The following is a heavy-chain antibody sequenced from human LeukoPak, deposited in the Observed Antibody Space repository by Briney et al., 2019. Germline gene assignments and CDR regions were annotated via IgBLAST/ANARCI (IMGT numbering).Heavy chain of an antibody. D-gene: IGHD4-17*01. V-gene: IGHV3-21*01. CDR2: ISSSSSHI. CDR3: ARETVTTSDY. J-gene: IGHJ4*02. Sequence: GGSLRLSCAASGFTFSSYSMNWVRQAPGKGLEWVSSISSSSSHIYYAGSVKGRFTISRDNAKNSLYLQMNSLRAEDTAVYYCARETVTTSDYWGQGTLVTVSS. CDR1: GFTFSSYS.